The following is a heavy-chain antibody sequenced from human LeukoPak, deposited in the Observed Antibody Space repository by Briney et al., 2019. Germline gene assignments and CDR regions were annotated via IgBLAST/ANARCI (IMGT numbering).Heavy chain of an antibody. CDR1: GGSISSYY. V-gene: IGHV4-34*01. CDR3: ATTNVLLWFGELSKTAYFDY. Sequence: SETLSLTCTVSGGSISSYYWSWIRQPPGKGLEWIGEINHSGSTNYNPSLKSRVTTSVDTSKNQFSLKLSSVTAADTAVYYCATTNVLLWFGELSKTAYFDYWGQGTLVTVSS. CDR2: INHSGST. J-gene: IGHJ4*02. D-gene: IGHD3-10*01.